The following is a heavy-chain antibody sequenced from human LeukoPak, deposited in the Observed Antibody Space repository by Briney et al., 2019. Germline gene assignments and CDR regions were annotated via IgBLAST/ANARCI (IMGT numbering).Heavy chain of an antibody. J-gene: IGHJ4*02. CDR2: ISYDGSNK. V-gene: IGHV3-30*19. Sequence: PGGSLRLSCAASGFTFSNSGMHWVRQAPGKGLEWVAVISYDGSNKYYADSVKGRFTISRDNSKNTLYLQMNSLRAEDTAVYYCARAELLGYFDYWGQGTLVTVSS. CDR3: ARAELLGYFDY. D-gene: IGHD1-26*01. CDR1: GFTFSNSG.